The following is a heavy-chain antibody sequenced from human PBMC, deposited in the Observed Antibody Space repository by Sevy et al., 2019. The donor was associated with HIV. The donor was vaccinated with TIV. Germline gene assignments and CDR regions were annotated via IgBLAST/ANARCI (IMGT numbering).Heavy chain of an antibody. CDR2: IGSSHSNR. V-gene: IGHV3-11*01. J-gene: IGHJ4*02. Sequence: GGSLRLSCAASGFRFSDFYMTWVRQAPGKGLEWIAYIGSSHSNRYYTDSVKGRVTISRYNAKNSVYLQINSLNAEDTAMYYCAALVVYGIYDDYWGQGTLVTVSS. CDR3: AALVVYGIYDDY. D-gene: IGHD2-8*02. CDR1: GFRFSDFY.